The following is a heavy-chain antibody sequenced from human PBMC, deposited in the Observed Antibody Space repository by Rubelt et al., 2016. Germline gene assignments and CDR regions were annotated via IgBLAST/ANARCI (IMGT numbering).Heavy chain of an antibody. CDR1: GFTFSNAW. J-gene: IGHJ6*02. V-gene: IGHV3-15*01. CDR3: TRDSVFSWGPYYYGMDV. Sequence: EVQLVESGGILVKPGGSLRLSCEASGFTFSNAWMSWVRQAPGKGLEWVGRIKSKTDDGTTDYAAPVKGRFTISRDDSKSIAYLQMNSLKTEDTAVYYCTRDSVFSWGPYYYGMDVWGQGTTVTVSS. D-gene: IGHD7-27*01. CDR2: IKSKTDDGTT.